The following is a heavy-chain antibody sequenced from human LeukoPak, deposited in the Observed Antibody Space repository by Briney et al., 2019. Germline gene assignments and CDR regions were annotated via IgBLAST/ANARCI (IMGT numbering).Heavy chain of an antibody. CDR2: ISYDGSNK. CDR3: ARGRSGSHHFDS. D-gene: IGHD3-10*01. Sequence: PGGSLRLSCAASGFTFSSYAMHWVRQAPGKGLEWVAIISYDGSNKYYADSVKGRFTISRDNSKNTLYLQMNSLRADDTVVYYCARGRSGSHHFDSWGQGTLVTVPS. J-gene: IGHJ4*02. CDR1: GFTFSSYA. V-gene: IGHV3-30*04.